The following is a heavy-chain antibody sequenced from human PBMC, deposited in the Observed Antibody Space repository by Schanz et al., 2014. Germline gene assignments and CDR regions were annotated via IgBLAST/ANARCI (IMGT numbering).Heavy chain of an antibody. J-gene: IGHJ4*02. CDR2: INQSGDT. D-gene: IGHD3-10*01. Sequence: QVQLQQWGAGLLKPSETLSLTCAVSGGSFSGYYWSWIRQPPDTGLEWIGEINQSGDTNYNPSLKSRVTISVDPSNNQFSLKLRSVTAADTAVYYCELITLDRGVRNDYWGQGTLVTVSS. CDR1: GGSFSGYY. CDR3: ELITLDRGVRNDY. V-gene: IGHV4-34*01.